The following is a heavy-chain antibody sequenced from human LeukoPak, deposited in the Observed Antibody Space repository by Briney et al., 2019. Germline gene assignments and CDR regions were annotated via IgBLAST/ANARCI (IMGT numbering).Heavy chain of an antibody. D-gene: IGHD3-16*01. V-gene: IGHV1-2*02. CDR3: AREDLIAKNTFETDY. J-gene: IGHJ4*02. CDR2: INPNSGGT. CDR1: GYTFTGYY. Sequence: ASVKVSCKASGYTFTGYYMHWVRQAPGQGLEWMGWINPNSGGTNYAQKFQGRVTMTRDTSISTAYMELRSLRSDDTAVYYCAREDLIAKNTFETDYWGQGTLVTVSS.